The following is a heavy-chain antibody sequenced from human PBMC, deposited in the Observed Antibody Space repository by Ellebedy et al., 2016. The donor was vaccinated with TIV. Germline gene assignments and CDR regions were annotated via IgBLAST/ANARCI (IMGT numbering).Heavy chain of an antibody. J-gene: IGHJ5*02. CDR3: AKGDRYSGA. CDR2: ISGSGGST. Sequence: GGSLRLXXAASGFTFSSYWMSWVRQAPGKGLEWVSAISGSGGSTYYADSVKGRFTISRDNSKNTLYLQMNSLRAEDTAVYYCAKGDRYSGAWGQGTLVTVSS. CDR1: GFTFSSYW. V-gene: IGHV3-23*01. D-gene: IGHD1-26*01.